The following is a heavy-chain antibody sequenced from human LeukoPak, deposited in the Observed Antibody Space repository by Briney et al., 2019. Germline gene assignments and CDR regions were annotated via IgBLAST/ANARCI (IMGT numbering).Heavy chain of an antibody. Sequence: GGSLRLSCAASGFTFSSYNMNWVRQAPGKGLEWVSSISSSSSYIYYADSVKGRFTISRDNSKNTLYLQMNSLRAEDTAVYYCAKSGWYPNWFDPWGQGTLVTVSS. CDR2: ISSSSSYI. CDR3: AKSGWYPNWFDP. CDR1: GFTFSSYN. D-gene: IGHD6-19*01. J-gene: IGHJ5*02. V-gene: IGHV3-21*04.